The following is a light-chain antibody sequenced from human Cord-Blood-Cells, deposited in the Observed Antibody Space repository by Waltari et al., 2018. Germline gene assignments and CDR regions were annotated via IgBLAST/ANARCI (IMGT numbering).Light chain of an antibody. V-gene: IGKV3-11*01. J-gene: IGKJ4*01. CDR1: QSVSSY. Sequence: EIVLTQSPATLSLSPGERATLSFRASQSVSSYLAWYQQKPGQAPRLLIYDASNRATGSPARCSGSGSGTDFALTISSLEPEDFAVYYCQQRSNWPLTFGGGTKVESK. CDR3: QQRSNWPLT. CDR2: DAS.